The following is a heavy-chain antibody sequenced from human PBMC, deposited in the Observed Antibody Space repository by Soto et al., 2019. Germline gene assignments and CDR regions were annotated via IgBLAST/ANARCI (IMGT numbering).Heavy chain of an antibody. CDR1: GFTFSSYA. CDR2: ISGSGGST. V-gene: IGHV3-23*01. J-gene: IGHJ4*02. D-gene: IGHD6-13*01. CDR3: ATLPTVSIAAARPAANYFDY. Sequence: GGSLRLSCAASGFTFSSYAMSWVRQAPGKGLEWLSAISGSGGSTYYADSVKGRFTISRDNSKNTLYLQMNSLRAEDTAVYYCATLPTVSIAAARPAANYFDYWGQGTLVTVSS.